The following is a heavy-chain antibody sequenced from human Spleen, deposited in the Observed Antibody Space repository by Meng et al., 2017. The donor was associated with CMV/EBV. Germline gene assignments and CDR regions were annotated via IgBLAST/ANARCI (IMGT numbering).Heavy chain of an antibody. V-gene: IGHV1-69*05. D-gene: IGHD3-3*01. CDR1: GGFSSYA. Sequence: GGFSSYAISWVRQAPGQGLEWMGGIIPIFGTANYAQRFQGRVTMTTDDSTTTAYMELRSLRSEDTAVYYCARSNPVANYDFWSAYFNWGQGTLVTVSS. CDR3: ARSNPVANYDFWSAYFN. CDR2: IIPIFGTA. J-gene: IGHJ4*02.